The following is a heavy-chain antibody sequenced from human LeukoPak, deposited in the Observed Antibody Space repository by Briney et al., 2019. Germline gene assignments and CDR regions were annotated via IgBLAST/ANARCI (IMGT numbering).Heavy chain of an antibody. V-gene: IGHV1-24*01. CDR2: FDPEDGET. J-gene: IGHJ4*02. D-gene: IGHD6-19*01. CDR1: GYTLTELS. CDR3: ATDRSGWGPRNIYYFDY. Sequence: VKVSCKVPGYTLTELSMHWVRQAPGKGLEWMGGFDPEDGETIYAQKFQGRVTMTEDTSTDTAYMELSSLRSGDTAVYYCATDRSGWGPRNIYYFDYWGQGTLVTVSS.